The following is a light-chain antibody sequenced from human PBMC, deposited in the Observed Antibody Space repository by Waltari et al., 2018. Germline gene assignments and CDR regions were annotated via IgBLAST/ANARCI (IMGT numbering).Light chain of an antibody. J-gene: IGKJ1*01. V-gene: IGKV3-20*01. CDR1: QSVSRT. Sequence: EIVLTQSPGTLSLSPGERATLSCRASQSVSRTLAWYQQKPGQAPRLPIYGASTRATGIPERFSGGGSGTDFSLTISRLEPEDFAVYYCQHYVSLPATFGQGTKVEVK. CDR2: GAS. CDR3: QHYVSLPAT.